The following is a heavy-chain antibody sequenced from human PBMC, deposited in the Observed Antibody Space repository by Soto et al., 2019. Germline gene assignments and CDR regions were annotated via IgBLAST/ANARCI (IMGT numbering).Heavy chain of an antibody. CDR1: GFTFDDYA. CDR2: ISWNSGSI. D-gene: IGHD3-3*01. CDR3: AKDKGVVTFGVVIKYYYYMDV. V-gene: IGHV3-9*01. Sequence: GGSLRLSCAASGFTFDDYAMHWVRQAPGKGLEWVSGISWNSGSIGYADSVKGRFTISRDNAKNSLYLQMNSLGAEDTALYYCAKDKGVVTFGVVIKYYYYMDVWGKGTTVTVSS. J-gene: IGHJ6*03.